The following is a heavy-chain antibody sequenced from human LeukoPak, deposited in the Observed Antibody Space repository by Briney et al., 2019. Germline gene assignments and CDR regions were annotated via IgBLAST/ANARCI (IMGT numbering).Heavy chain of an antibody. Sequence: ASVKVSCKASGYTFTGYYMHWVRQAPGQGLEWMGRINPSSGGTNYAQKFQGRVTMTRDTSISTAYMELSGLRSDDTAVYYCATLGVVDYYFDYWGQGTLVTVSS. J-gene: IGHJ4*02. D-gene: IGHD2-15*01. CDR1: GYTFTGYY. V-gene: IGHV1-2*06. CDR2: INPSSGGT. CDR3: ATLGVVDYYFDY.